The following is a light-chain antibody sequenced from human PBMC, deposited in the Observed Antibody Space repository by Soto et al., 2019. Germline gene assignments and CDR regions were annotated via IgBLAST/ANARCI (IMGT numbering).Light chain of an antibody. CDR1: QSISSW. CDR2: DAS. Sequence: DIQMTQSPSTLSASVGDRVTITCRASQSISSWLAWYQQKPGKAPKLLIYDASSLESGVPSRFSGSESGTDFILTISSLQPEDVATYYCQQSYSTPYTFGQGTKLEI. J-gene: IGKJ2*01. CDR3: QQSYSTPYT. V-gene: IGKV1-5*01.